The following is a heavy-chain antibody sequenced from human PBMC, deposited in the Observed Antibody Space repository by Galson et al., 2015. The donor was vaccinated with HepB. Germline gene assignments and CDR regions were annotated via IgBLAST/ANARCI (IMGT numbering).Heavy chain of an antibody. J-gene: IGHJ5*02. CDR2: ISAYNGNT. Sequence: SVKVSCKASGYTFTSYGISWVRQAPGQGLEWMGWISAYNGNTNYAQKLQGRVTMTTDTSTSTAYMELRSLRSDDTAVYYCARGAGYCSSTSCLNWFDPWGQGTLVTVSS. V-gene: IGHV1-18*01. CDR3: ARGAGYCSSTSCLNWFDP. D-gene: IGHD2-2*01. CDR1: GYTFTSYG.